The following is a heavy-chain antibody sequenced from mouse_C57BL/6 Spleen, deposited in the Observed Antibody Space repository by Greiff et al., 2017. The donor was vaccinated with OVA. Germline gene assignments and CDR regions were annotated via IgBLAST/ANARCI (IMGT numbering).Heavy chain of an antibody. D-gene: IGHD1-1*01. CDR3: AREGTTVVATRAWFAY. CDR1: GYTFTSYW. Sequence: VQLQQPGAELVRPGTSVKLSCKASGYTFTSYWMHWVKQRPGQGLEWIGVIDPSDSYTNYNQKFKGKATLTVDTSSSTAYMQLSSLTSEDSAVYYCAREGTTVVATRAWFAYWGQGTLVTVSA. CDR2: IDPSDSYT. J-gene: IGHJ3*01. V-gene: IGHV1-59*01.